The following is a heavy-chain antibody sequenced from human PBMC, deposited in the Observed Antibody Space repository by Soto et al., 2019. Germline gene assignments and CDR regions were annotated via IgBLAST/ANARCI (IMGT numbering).Heavy chain of an antibody. CDR3: ARGPSYYYDSSGYYYSPYLDY. V-gene: IGHV4-34*01. D-gene: IGHD3-22*01. CDR1: GGSFSGYY. CDR2: INHSGST. Sequence: SETLSLTCAVYGGSFSGYYWSWIRQPPGKGMEWIGEINHSGSTNYNPSLKSRVTISVATYKNKFSLKLSSVTAADTDVYYCARGPSYYYDSSGYYYSPYLDYWGQGTLVTVSS. J-gene: IGHJ4*02.